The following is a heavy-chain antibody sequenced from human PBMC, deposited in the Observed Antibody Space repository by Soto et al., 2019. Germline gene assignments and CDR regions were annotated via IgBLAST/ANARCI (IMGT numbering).Heavy chain of an antibody. Sequence: QVQLQESGPGLVKPSETLSLTCTVSGGSISSYYWSWIRQPAGKGLEWIGRIYTSGSTNYNPSLKSRVTMSVDTSKNQFSLKLSSVTAADTAVYYCARDVVVTAMGYNWFDPWGQGTLVTVSS. CDR1: GGSISSYY. CDR2: IYTSGST. CDR3: ARDVVVTAMGYNWFDP. J-gene: IGHJ5*02. D-gene: IGHD2-21*02. V-gene: IGHV4-4*07.